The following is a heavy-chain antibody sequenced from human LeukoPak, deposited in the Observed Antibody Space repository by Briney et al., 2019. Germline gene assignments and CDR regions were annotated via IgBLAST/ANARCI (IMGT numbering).Heavy chain of an antibody. J-gene: IGHJ4*02. V-gene: IGHV1-2*02. CDR1: GYTFTGYY. D-gene: IGHD3-16*01. CDR3: ARDLGGAHYFDY. Sequence: ASVKVSCKASGYTFTGYYVHWVRQAPGQGLEWMGWINPIGGDTDYAQKFQGRVTLTRDTSISTAYMELSRLRSDDTAVYYCARDLGGAHYFDYWGQGTLVTVSS. CDR2: INPIGGDT.